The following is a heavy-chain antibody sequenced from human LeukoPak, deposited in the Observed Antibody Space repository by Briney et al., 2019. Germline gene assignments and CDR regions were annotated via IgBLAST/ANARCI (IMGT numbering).Heavy chain of an antibody. CDR3: ARARGGDYFFFDY. D-gene: IGHD4-17*01. Sequence: GRSLRLSCAASGFTFSSYAMHWVRQAPGKGLEWVAVTSYDGSNKHYADSVKGRFTISRDNSKNTLYLQMNSLRAEDTAVYYCARARGGDYFFFDYWGQGTLVTVSS. CDR2: TSYDGSNK. V-gene: IGHV3-30-3*01. CDR1: GFTFSSYA. J-gene: IGHJ4*02.